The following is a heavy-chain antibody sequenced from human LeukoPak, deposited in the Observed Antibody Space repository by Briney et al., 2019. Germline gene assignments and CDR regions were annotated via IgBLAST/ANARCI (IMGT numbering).Heavy chain of an antibody. CDR2: INPSGGST. J-gene: IGHJ3*02. V-gene: IGHV1-46*01. CDR1: GYTFSSYY. CDR3: ARDHGSDAFDI. Sequence: ASVKVSCKASGYTFSSYYMHWVRQAPGQGLEWMGFINPSGGSTSYAQKLQGRVTMTTDTSTSTAYMELRSLRSDDTAVYYCARDHGSDAFDIWGQGTMVTVSS. D-gene: IGHD6-25*01.